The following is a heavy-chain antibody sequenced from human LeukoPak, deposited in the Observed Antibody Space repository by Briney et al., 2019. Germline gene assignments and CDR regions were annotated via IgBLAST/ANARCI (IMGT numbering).Heavy chain of an antibody. CDR1: GFTFSSYG. Sequence: PGRSLRLSCAASGFTFSSYGMHWVRQAPGKGLEWVAVISYDGSNKYYADSVKGRFTISRDNSKNTLYLQMNSLRAEDTAVYYCAKDQVDIVVVPAAIDTYYYYGTDVWGQGTTVTVSS. V-gene: IGHV3-30*18. CDR2: ISYDGSNK. J-gene: IGHJ6*02. CDR3: AKDQVDIVVVPAAIDTYYYYGTDV. D-gene: IGHD2-2*02.